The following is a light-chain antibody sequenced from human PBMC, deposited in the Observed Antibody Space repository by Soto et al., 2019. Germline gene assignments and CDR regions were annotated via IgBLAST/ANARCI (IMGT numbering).Light chain of an antibody. CDR1: QSLLHLNGNNY. J-gene: IGKJ5*01. Sequence: DIVMTQSPLSLPVTPGEPASISCRSSQSLLHLNGNNYLDWYLQKPGQSPQLLIYLGSNRDSGVPDRFSGSGSGTDFTLKISRVEAEDVGIYYCMQALQNPVTFGQGTRLEIK. CDR2: LGS. CDR3: MQALQNPVT. V-gene: IGKV2-28*01.